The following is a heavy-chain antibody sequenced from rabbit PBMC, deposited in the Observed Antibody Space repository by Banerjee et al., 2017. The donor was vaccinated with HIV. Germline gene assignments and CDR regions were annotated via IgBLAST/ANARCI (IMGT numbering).Heavy chain of an antibody. J-gene: IGHJ4*01. CDR1: GIDFSSYYC. D-gene: IGHD2-1*01. CDR2: IYTSSGTT. V-gene: IGHV1S40*01. CDR3: ARGYPNYGDNRGFNL. Sequence: QSLEESGGGLVKPGASLTLTCTASGIDFSSYYCMCWVRQAPGKGLELIACIYTSSGTTWYASWAKGRFTISKTSSTTVTLQMTSLTAADTATYFCARGYPNYGDNRGFNLWGPGTLVTVS.